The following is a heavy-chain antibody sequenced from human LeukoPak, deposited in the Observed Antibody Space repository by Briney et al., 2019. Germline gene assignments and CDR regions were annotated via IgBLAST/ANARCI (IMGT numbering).Heavy chain of an antibody. CDR1: GFTFSSYA. D-gene: IGHD6-13*01. CDR3: ARDLSSSWYTA. CDR2: ISYDGSNK. V-gene: IGHV3-30-3*01. J-gene: IGHJ5*02. Sequence: GGSLRLSCAASGFTFSSYAMHWVRQAPGKGLEWVAVISYDGSNKYYADSVKGRFTISRDNSKNTLYLQMNSLRAEDTAVYYCARDLSSSWYTAWGQGTLVTVSS.